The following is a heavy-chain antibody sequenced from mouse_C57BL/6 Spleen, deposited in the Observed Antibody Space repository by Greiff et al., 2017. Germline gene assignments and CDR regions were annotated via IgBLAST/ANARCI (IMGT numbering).Heavy chain of an antibody. CDR3: ARSLSGPFAY. D-gene: IGHD3-2*02. CDR1: GFTFTDYY. V-gene: IGHV7-3*01. Sequence: EVQLQESGGGLVQPGGSLSLSCAASGFTFTDYYMSWVRQPPGKALEWLGFIRNKANGYTTEYSASVKGRFTISRDNSQSILYLQMNALRAEDSATYYCARSLSGPFAYWGQGTLVTVSA. CDR2: IRNKANGYTT. J-gene: IGHJ3*01.